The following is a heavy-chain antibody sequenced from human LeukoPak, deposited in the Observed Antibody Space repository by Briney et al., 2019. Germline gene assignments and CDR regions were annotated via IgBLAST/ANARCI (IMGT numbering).Heavy chain of an antibody. CDR3: AWSGYGGEGVDY. Sequence: GASVKVSCKASGGTFSSYAISWVRQAPGQGLEWMGRIIPILGIANYAQKFQGRVTITADKSTSTAYMELSSLRSEDTAVYYCAWSGYGGEGVDYWGQGTLVTVSS. V-gene: IGHV1-69*04. J-gene: IGHJ4*02. D-gene: IGHD5-12*01. CDR1: GGTFSSYA. CDR2: IIPILGIA.